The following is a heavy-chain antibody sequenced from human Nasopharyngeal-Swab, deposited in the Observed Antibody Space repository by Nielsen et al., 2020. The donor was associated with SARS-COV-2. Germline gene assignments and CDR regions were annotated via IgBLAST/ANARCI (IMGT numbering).Heavy chain of an antibody. D-gene: IGHD7-27*01. V-gene: IGHV1-2*02. CDR3: ARDATGDEYFDY. CDR2: MNPKSGVT. J-gene: IGHJ4*02. Sequence: ASVKVSCKASANTFTGSYIHWVRQAPGQGLEWMGWMNPKSGVTSYAQKSQGRVTMTWDTSTSTAYMELSRLRSDDTAVYYCARDATGDEYFDYWGQGTLVTVSS. CDR1: ANTFTGSY.